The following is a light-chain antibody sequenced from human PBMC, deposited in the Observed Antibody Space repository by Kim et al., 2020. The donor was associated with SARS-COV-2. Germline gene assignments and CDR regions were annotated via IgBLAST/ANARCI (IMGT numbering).Light chain of an antibody. CDR1: QSVSSSY. V-gene: IGKV3-20*01. J-gene: IGKJ2*01. CDR3: QHYGRSPYT. Sequence: LSPGESATLSCRARQSVSSSYLAWYQHKPGQAPRLLIYGASSRATGIPDRFSGSGSGTDFTLTISRLEPEDFAVYYCQHYGRSPYTFGQGTKLEI. CDR2: GAS.